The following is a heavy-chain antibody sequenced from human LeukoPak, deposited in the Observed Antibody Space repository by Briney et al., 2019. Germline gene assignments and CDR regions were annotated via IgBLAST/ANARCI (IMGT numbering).Heavy chain of an antibody. V-gene: IGHV4-4*07. J-gene: IGHJ3*02. CDR3: ARDITAVTTFRSAFDI. Sequence: PSETLSLTCTVSGGSISSYYWSWIRQPAGKGLEWIGRTYTSGSTNYNPSLKSRVTMSVDTSKNQFSLKLSSVTAADTAVYYCARDITAVTTFRSAFDIWGQGTMVTVSS. CDR2: TYTSGST. D-gene: IGHD4-17*01. CDR1: GGSISSYY.